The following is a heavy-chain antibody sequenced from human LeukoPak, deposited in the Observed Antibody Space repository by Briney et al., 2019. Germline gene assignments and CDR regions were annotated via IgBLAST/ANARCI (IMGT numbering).Heavy chain of an antibody. J-gene: IGHJ4*02. CDR1: GGSITNYY. V-gene: IGHV4-4*07. Sequence: SETLSLTCTVSGGSITNYYWSWIRQPAGKRLEYIGRIYSRGSTNYNPSLKSRVTLSLDTSKNQFSLKLSSLTAAATAVYYCAREFGYYNSSGYYYGDRYFDYWGQGTLVTVSS. D-gene: IGHD3-22*01. CDR3: AREFGYYNSSGYYYGDRYFDY. CDR2: IYSRGST.